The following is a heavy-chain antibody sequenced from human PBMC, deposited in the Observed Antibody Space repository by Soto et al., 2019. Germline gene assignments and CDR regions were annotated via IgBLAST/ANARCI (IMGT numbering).Heavy chain of an antibody. CDR1: GDSINSDNYY. Sequence: PSETLSLTCSVSGDSINSDNYYWGWIRQPPGKGLEWIGSIYYRGNTYYNPSLKTRVTISLDKPKSQFSLKLNSVTAADSAVYFCARLEGPATISYYFDYWGQGTLVTVSS. CDR3: ARLEGPATISYYFDY. D-gene: IGHD3-3*01. J-gene: IGHJ4*02. CDR2: IYYRGNT. V-gene: IGHV4-39*01.